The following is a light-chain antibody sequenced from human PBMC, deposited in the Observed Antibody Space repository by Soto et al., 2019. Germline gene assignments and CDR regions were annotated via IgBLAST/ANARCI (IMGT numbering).Light chain of an antibody. CDR3: HYGRT. CDR2: DAS. V-gene: IGKV3-11*01. J-gene: IGKJ5*01. CDR1: QSISTY. Sequence: EVMLTQSPATLSAFPGERATLSCWASQSISTYLAWYQQKPDQAPRLLIDDASNRAAGIPARFRGSGSGTDFTLTISNLEPEDFAVYYCHYGRTFGQGTRVEIK.